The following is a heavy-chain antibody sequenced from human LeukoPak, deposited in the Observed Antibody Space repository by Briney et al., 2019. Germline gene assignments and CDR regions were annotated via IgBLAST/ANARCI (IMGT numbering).Heavy chain of an antibody. D-gene: IGHD2-21*02. CDR2: ISSSSSYI. CDR3: ARDPLLGGDSVWDWYFDL. CDR1: GFTFSSYS. Sequence: TGGSLRRSCAASGFTFSSYSMNWVRQAPGKGLEWVSSISSSSSYIYYADSVKGRFTISRDNAKNSLYLQMNSLRAEDTAVYYCARDPLLGGDSVWDWYFDLWGRGTLVTVSS. J-gene: IGHJ2*01. V-gene: IGHV3-21*01.